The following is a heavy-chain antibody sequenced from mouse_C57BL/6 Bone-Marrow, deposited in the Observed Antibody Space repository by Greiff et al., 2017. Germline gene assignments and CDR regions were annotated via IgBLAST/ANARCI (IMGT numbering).Heavy chain of an antibody. CDR2: IDPENGDT. D-gene: IGHD1-1*01. Sequence: EVQLQQSGAELVRPGASVKLSCTASGFNIKDDYMHWVKQRPEQGLEWIGWIDPENGDTEYASKFQGKATITADTSSNTAYLQLSSLTSEDTAVYYCTTCITTVVADYWGQGTTLTVSS. J-gene: IGHJ2*01. V-gene: IGHV14-4*01. CDR1: GFNIKDDY. CDR3: TTCITTVVADY.